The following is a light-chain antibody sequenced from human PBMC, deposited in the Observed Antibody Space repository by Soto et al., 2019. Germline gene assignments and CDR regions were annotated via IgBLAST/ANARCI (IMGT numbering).Light chain of an antibody. CDR2: LAS. J-gene: IGKJ2*01. CDR3: QQYNNWPYT. Sequence: EIVMTQSPATLSVSPGERATLSCRASQSVSRDLAWYRQKPGQAPRLLIYLASTRATDIPARFSGSGSGTEFTLTISSLQSEDFAVYYCQQYNNWPYTFGQGTKLEIK. CDR1: QSVSRD. V-gene: IGKV3-15*01.